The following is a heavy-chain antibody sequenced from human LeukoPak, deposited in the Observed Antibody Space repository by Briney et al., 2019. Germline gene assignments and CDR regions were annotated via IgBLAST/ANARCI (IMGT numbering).Heavy chain of an antibody. CDR1: ADSLSSGGHY. CDR3: ARGGNRFGGFYFDY. J-gene: IGHJ4*02. D-gene: IGHD3-10*01. CDR2: IHHSGRS. Sequence: SEILSLTCTVSADSLSSGGHYWAWIRQFPGKGLKSFGFIHHSGRSRHNPSLKDRVAISVDTSRKQFALKLSSVTAADTAMYYCARGGNRFGGFYFDYWGQGIQVIVSS. V-gene: IGHV4-31*03.